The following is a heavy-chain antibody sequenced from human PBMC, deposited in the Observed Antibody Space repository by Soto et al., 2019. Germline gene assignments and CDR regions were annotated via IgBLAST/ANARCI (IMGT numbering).Heavy chain of an antibody. CDR2: ISGYNGNT. Sequence: QAQLEQSGGEVKKPGASVRVSCKASGYPFSSYGISWLRQAPGQGLEWMGWISGYNGNTQYAQNFQGRVTVTIDKPANTVYMDLRSLRPDDTAIYYCARGVIVVAPYYYMGVWGKGTTVIVSS. CDR1: GYPFSSYG. J-gene: IGHJ6*03. CDR3: ARGVIVVAPYYYMGV. D-gene: IGHD2-2*01. V-gene: IGHV1-18*01.